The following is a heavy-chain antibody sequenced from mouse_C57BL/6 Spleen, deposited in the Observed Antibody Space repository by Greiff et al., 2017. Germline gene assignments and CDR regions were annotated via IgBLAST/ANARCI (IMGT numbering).Heavy chain of an antibody. V-gene: IGHV5-17*01. Sequence: EVHLVESGGGLVKPGGSLKLSCAASGFTFSDYGMHWVRQAPEQGLEWVAYISSGSSTISYADTVKGRFTITRDNAKSTLFLQLTSLSSGDTAMYCCARKEVYGSTLDYWGQGTTLPGSS. CDR3: ARKEVYGSTLDY. D-gene: IGHD1-1*01. CDR2: ISSGSSTI. CDR1: GFTFSDYG. J-gene: IGHJ2*01.